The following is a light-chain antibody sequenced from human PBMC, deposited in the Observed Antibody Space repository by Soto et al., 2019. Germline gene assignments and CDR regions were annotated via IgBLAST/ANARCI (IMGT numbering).Light chain of an antibody. CDR2: DAS. CDR1: QSLSTN. CDR3: QQYNDWPLT. V-gene: IGKV3-15*01. J-gene: IGKJ5*01. Sequence: EIVLTQSPGTLSLSPWERATLSCRASQSLSTNSLAWYQQNRGQAPRLLIYDASTRATGIPARFSGSGSGTEFTLTITSLQSEDFALYYCQQYNDWPLTFGQGTRLEIK.